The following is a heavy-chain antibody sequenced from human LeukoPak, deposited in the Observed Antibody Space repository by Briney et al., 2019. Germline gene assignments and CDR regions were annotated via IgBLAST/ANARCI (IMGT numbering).Heavy chain of an antibody. V-gene: IGHV4-59*01. CDR1: GGSISSYY. J-gene: IGHJ4*02. Sequence: SETLSLTCTVSGGSISSYYWSWIRQPPWKGLEWIGYIYYSGSTNYNPSLKSRVTISVDTSKNQFSLKLSSVTAADTAVYYCARVVGSGWYLVDYWGQGTLVTVSS. CDR2: IYYSGST. D-gene: IGHD6-19*01. CDR3: ARVVGSGWYLVDY.